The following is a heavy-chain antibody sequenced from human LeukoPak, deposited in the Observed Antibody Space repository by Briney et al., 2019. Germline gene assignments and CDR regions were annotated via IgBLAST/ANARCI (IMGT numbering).Heavy chain of an antibody. CDR1: GYTFTSYY. J-gene: IGHJ6*02. D-gene: IGHD2-2*01. V-gene: IGHV1-46*01. Sequence: ASVKVSCKASGYTFTSYYMHWVRQAPGQGLEWMGIINPSGGSTSYAQKFQGRVTMTRDTSTSTVYMELSSLRSEDTAVYYRARMFAYCSSTSCYYYGMDVWGQGTTVTVSS. CDR2: INPSGGST. CDR3: ARMFAYCSSTSCYYYGMDV.